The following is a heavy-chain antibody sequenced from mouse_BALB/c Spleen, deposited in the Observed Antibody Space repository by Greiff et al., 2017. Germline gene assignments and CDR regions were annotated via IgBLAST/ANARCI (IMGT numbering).Heavy chain of an antibody. V-gene: IGHV5-17*02. CDR3: ARSGVGRVRGAMDY. CDR1: GFTFSSFG. Sequence: DVHLVESGGGLVQPGGSRKLSCAASGFTFSSFGMHWVRQAPEKGLEWVAYISSGSSTIYYADTVKGRFTISRDNPKNTLFLQMTSLRSEDTAMYYCARSGVGRVRGAMDYWGQGTSVTVSS. J-gene: IGHJ4*01. CDR2: ISSGSSTI. D-gene: IGHD2-14*01.